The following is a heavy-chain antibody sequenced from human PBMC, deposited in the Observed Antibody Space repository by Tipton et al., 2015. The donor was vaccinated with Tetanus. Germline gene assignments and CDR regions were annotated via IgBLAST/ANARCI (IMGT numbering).Heavy chain of an antibody. V-gene: IGHV3-23*01. CDR3: AREADCSGGSCFSGDFDN. D-gene: IGHD2-15*01. J-gene: IGHJ4*02. Sequence: SLRLSCAASGFTFSTYEMSWVRQAPGKGLEWVSVIGPNGDGIYYADSVKGRFTISRDNSKNTLYLQMNSLRAEDTAVYYCAREADCSGGSCFSGDFDNWGQGTQVTVSS. CDR2: IGPNGDGI. CDR1: GFTFSTYE.